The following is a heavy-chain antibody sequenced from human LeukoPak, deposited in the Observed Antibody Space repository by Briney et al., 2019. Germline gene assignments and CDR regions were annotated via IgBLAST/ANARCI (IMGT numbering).Heavy chain of an antibody. CDR3: ARGWELDP. V-gene: IGHV3-7*05. Sequence: PGGSLRLSCAASGFPFSRYWLSWVRPAPGKGLEWVANIKQDGSEKYYVDSVKGRFTISRDNAKNSLYLQMNSLRVEDTAVYYCARGWELDPWGQGTLVTVSS. CDR2: IKQDGSEK. D-gene: IGHD1-26*01. J-gene: IGHJ5*02. CDR1: GFPFSRYW.